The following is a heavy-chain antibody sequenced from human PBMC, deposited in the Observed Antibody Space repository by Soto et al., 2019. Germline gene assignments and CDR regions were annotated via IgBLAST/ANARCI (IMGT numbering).Heavy chain of an antibody. V-gene: IGHV3-23*01. J-gene: IGHJ4*02. CDR2: ISGSGGST. CDR3: AKDRDTRYFDWLSGGFGY. Sequence: GGSLRLSCAASGFTFSSYAMSWVRQAPGKGLEWVSAISGSGGSTYYADSVKGRFTISRDNSKNTLFLQMNSLRAEDTAVYYCAKDRDTRYFDWLSGGFGYWGQGALVTVSS. D-gene: IGHD3-9*01. CDR1: GFTFSSYA.